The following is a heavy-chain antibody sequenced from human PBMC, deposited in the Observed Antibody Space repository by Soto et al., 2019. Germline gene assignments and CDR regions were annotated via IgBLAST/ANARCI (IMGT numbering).Heavy chain of an antibody. CDR2: TNGDASST. D-gene: IGHD2-21*01. CDR1: VFTFSSYY. J-gene: IGHJ6*02. V-gene: IGHV3-74*03. Sequence: GGSLRLSCVASVFTFSSYYMHWVRQAPGKGLVWVSRTNGDASSTTYADSVKGRFTISRDNAKNTLYLQMISLRVEDTAVYYCARGGAGSYYYYGMDVWGQGTTVTVSS. CDR3: ARGGAGSYYYYGMDV.